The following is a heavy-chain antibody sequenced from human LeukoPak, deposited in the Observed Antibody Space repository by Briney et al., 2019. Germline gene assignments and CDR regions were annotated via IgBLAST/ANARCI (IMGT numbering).Heavy chain of an antibody. J-gene: IGHJ4*02. D-gene: IGHD3-9*01. Sequence: PSETLSLTCTVSGGSISSYYWSWIRQPPGKGLEWIGYIYYSGSTNYNPSLKSRVTISVDTSKNQFSLKLSSVTAADTAVYYCARVNWVGVRYFDWLPLDYWGQGTLVTVSS. CDR2: IYYSGST. CDR3: ARVNWVGVRYFDWLPLDY. CDR1: GGSISSYY. V-gene: IGHV4-59*01.